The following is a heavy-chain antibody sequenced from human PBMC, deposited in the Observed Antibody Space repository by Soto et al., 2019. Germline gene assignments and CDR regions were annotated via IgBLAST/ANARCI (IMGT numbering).Heavy chain of an antibody. CDR2: ISGSGGST. CDR3: AKDRFRRGQQPSLGYFDY. D-gene: IGHD6-13*01. J-gene: IGHJ4*02. Sequence: GGVLRLSCAASGFTFSSYAMSWVRQAPGKGLEWVSAISGSGGSTYYAGSVKGRFTISRDNSKNTLYLQMISLRAEDTAVYYCAKDRFRRGQQPSLGYFDYWGQGTLVTVSS. V-gene: IGHV3-23*01. CDR1: GFTFSSYA.